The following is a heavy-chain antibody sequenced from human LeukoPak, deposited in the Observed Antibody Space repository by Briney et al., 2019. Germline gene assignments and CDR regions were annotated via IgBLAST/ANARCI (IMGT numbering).Heavy chain of an antibody. CDR2: IIPIFGTA. CDR1: GGTFSSYA. D-gene: IGHD6-6*01. Sequence: SVKVSCKASGGTFSSYAISWVRQAPGQGLEWMGGIIPIFGTANYAQKFQGRVTITTDESTSTAYMELSSLRSEDTAVYYCARRVREGSSNYYYYYMDVWGKGTPVTVSS. CDR3: ARRVREGSSNYYYYYMDV. J-gene: IGHJ6*03. V-gene: IGHV1-69*05.